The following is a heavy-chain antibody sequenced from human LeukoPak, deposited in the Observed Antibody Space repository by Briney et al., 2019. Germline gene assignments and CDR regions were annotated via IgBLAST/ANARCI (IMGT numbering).Heavy chain of an antibody. J-gene: IGHJ4*02. Sequence: GGSLRLSCAASGFTFSSYWMHWVRQAPGKGLVWVSRINSDGSSTSYADSVKGRFTISRDNSKNTLYLQMNSLRAEDTAVYYCAKAANWGSFDYWGQGTLVTVSS. CDR3: AKAANWGSFDY. D-gene: IGHD7-27*01. CDR2: INSDGSST. V-gene: IGHV3-74*01. CDR1: GFTFSSYW.